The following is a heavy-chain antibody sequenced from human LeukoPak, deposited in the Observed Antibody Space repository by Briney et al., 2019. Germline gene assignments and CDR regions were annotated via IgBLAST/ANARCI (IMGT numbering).Heavy chain of an antibody. CDR2: INPNSGGT. D-gene: IGHD6-13*01. CDR3: ARAPSYSSPFGP. J-gene: IGHJ5*02. CDR1: GYTFTSYG. V-gene: IGHV1-2*02. Sequence: ASVKVSCKASGYTFTSYGISWVRQAPGQGLEWMGWINPNSGGTNYAQKFQGRVTMTRDTSISTAYMELSRLRSDDTAVYYCARAPSYSSPFGPWGQGTLVTVSS.